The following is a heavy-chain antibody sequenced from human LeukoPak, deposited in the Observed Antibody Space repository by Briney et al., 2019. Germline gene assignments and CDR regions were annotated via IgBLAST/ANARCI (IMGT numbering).Heavy chain of an antibody. Sequence: SETLSLTCTVSGGSISSGGYYWSWIRQHPGKGLEWIGYIYYSGSTYYNPSLKSRVTISVDTSKNQFSLKLSSVTAADTAVNYCARDEPYCSSTSCYGTYGMDVWGQGTTVTVSS. CDR1: GGSISSGGYY. CDR3: ARDEPYCSSTSCYGTYGMDV. CDR2: IYYSGST. J-gene: IGHJ6*02. V-gene: IGHV4-31*03. D-gene: IGHD2-2*01.